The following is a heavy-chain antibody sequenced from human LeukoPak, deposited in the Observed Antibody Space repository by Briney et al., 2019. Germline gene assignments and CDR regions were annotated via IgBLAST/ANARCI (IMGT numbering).Heavy chain of an antibody. CDR2: IKQDGSEK. J-gene: IGHJ4*02. Sequence: PGGSLRLSCAASGFTFSSYWMSWVRQAPGKGLEWVANIKQDGSEKYYVDSVKGRFTISRDNAKNSLYLQMNSLRAEDTAVYYCAKERGTMIVVVIPYYFDYWGQGTLVTVSS. CDR3: AKERGTMIVVVIPYYFDY. CDR1: GFTFSSYW. V-gene: IGHV3-7*03. D-gene: IGHD3-22*01.